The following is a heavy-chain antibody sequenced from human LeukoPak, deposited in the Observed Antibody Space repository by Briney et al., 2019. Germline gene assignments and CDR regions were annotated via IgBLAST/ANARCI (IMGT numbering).Heavy chain of an antibody. J-gene: IGHJ5*02. Sequence: PSETLSLTCTVSGGSISSSSYYWGWIRQPPGKGPEWIGSIYYSGSTYYNPSLKSRVTISVDTSKNQFSLKLSSVTAADTAVYYCASSGAVAGWFDPWGQGTLVTVSS. CDR1: GGSISSSSYY. CDR3: ASSGAVAGWFDP. V-gene: IGHV4-39*07. D-gene: IGHD6-19*01. CDR2: IYYSGST.